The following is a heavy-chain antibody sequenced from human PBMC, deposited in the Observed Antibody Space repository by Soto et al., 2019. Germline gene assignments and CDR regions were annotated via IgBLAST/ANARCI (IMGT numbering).Heavy chain of an antibody. D-gene: IGHD1-1*01. CDR2: ISAHNGNT. CDR1: GYTFTSYG. Sequence: QVHLVQSGAEVKKPGASVNVSCKASGYTFTSYGITWVRQDPGQGLEWMGWISAHNGNTDYAQKLQGRVIVTRDTSMSTAYMELRSLRSDDTAVYYCARGRYGDYWGQGALVTVSS. J-gene: IGHJ4*02. CDR3: ARGRYGDY. V-gene: IGHV1-18*01.